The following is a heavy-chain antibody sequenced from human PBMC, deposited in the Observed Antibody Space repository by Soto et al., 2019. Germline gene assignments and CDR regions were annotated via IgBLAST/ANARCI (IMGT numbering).Heavy chain of an antibody. V-gene: IGHV4-30-4*01. CDR3: VREDDGGDRDYYGLDV. CDR1: GGSISSDHYH. CDR2: SHYSGSV. D-gene: IGHD4-17*01. Sequence: QVQLQESGPGLVRPSQTLSLTCTVSGGSISSDHYHWTWIRQTPGKGLEWIGYSHYSGSVYYNPSLQSRVTMSVDTSKNLFSLKLSSVTAADTAVYFCVREDDGGDRDYYGLDVWGQGPTVTVSS. J-gene: IGHJ6*02.